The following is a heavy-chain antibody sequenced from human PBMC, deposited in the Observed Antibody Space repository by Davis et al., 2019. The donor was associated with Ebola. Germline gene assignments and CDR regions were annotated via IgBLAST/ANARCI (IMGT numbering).Heavy chain of an antibody. CDR2: ISGSGGST. CDR1: GFTFSTYA. J-gene: IGHJ4*02. CDR3: TTDWSGSPAAYFDY. D-gene: IGHD2-2*01. Sequence: LSLTCAASGFTFSTYAMSWVRQAPGKGLEWVSAISGSGGSTYYADSVKGRFTISRDDSKNTLYLQMNSLKTEDTAVYYCTTDWSGSPAAYFDYWGQGTLVTVSS. V-gene: IGHV3-23*01.